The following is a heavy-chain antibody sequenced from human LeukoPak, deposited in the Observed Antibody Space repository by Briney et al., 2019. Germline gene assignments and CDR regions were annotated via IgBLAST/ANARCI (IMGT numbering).Heavy chain of an antibody. CDR2: IYYSGST. CDR3: ARDGWFGEGDYFDY. Sequence: SETLSLTCTVSGGSVSSGSYYWSWIRQPPGTGLEWIGYIYYSGSTNYNPSLKSRVTISVDTSKNQFSLKLSSVTAADTAVYYCARDGWFGEGDYFDYWGQGTLVTVSS. D-gene: IGHD3-10*01. V-gene: IGHV4-61*01. CDR1: GGSVSSGSYY. J-gene: IGHJ4*02.